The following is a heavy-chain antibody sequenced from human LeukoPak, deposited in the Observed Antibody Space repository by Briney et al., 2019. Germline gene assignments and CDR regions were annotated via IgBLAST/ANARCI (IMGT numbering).Heavy chain of an antibody. V-gene: IGHV4-34*01. J-gene: IGHJ4*02. Sequence: SETLSLTCAVYGGSFSGYYWSWIRQPPGKGLEWIGEINHSGGTNYNPSLKSRVTISVDTAKNQFSLKLSSVTAADTAVYYCARGPTRLYYWGQGTLVTVSS. CDR3: ARGPTRLYY. CDR1: GGSFSGYY. CDR2: INHSGGT.